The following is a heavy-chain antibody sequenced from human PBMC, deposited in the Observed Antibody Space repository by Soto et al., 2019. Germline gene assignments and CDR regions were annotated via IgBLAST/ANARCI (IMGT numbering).Heavy chain of an antibody. CDR2: TNHSGST. Sequence: SETLSLTCAVYGGSFSGYYWSWIRQPPGKGLEWIGETNHSGSTNYNPSLKSRVTISVDTSKNQFSLKLSSVTAADTAVYYCARGPGGYSYGYVPYYYYGMDVWGQGTTVTVSS. CDR3: ARGPGGYSYGYVPYYYYGMDV. J-gene: IGHJ6*02. V-gene: IGHV4-34*01. CDR1: GGSFSGYY. D-gene: IGHD5-18*01.